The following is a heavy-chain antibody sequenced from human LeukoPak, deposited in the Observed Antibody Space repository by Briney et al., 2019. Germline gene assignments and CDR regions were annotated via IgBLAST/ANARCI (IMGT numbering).Heavy chain of an antibody. CDR3: ARGAGSSGYWNY. J-gene: IGHJ4*02. CDR2: IYHSGST. V-gene: IGHV4-38-2*02. D-gene: IGHD3-22*01. Sequence: SETLSLTCTVSGYSISSGYYWGWIRQPPGKGLEWIGSIYHSGSTYYNPSLKSRVTISVDTSKNQFSLKLSSVTAADTAVYYCARGAGSSGYWNYWGQGTLVTVSS. CDR1: GYSISSGYY.